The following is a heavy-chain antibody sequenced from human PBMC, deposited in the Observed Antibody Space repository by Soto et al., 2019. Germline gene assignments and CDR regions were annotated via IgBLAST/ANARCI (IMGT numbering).Heavy chain of an antibody. CDR1: GYSFTSYW. CDR2: IYPGDSDT. D-gene: IGHD2-15*01. Sequence: PGESLKISCKGSGYSFTSYWIGWVRQMPGKGLEWMGIIYPGDSDTRYSPSFQGQVTISADKSISTAYLQWSSLKASDTAMYYCARQDVVVVADDAWFDPWGQGTLVTAPQ. CDR3: ARQDVVVVADDAWFDP. J-gene: IGHJ5*02. V-gene: IGHV5-51*01.